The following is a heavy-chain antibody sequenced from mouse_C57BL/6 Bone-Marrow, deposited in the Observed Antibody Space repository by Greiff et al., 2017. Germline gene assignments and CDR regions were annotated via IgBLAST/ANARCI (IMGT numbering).Heavy chain of an antibody. Sequence: EVQRVESGEGLVKPGGSLKLSCAASGFTFSSYAMSWVRQTPEKRLAWVAYISSGGDYIYYADTVQGRFTIYRDNARNTLYLQMSSLKSEDTAMYYCTREVYYYGSSSHWYFDVWGTGTTVTVSS. D-gene: IGHD1-1*01. CDR2: ISSGGDYI. CDR1: GFTFSSYA. J-gene: IGHJ1*03. CDR3: TREVYYYGSSSHWYFDV. V-gene: IGHV5-9-1*02.